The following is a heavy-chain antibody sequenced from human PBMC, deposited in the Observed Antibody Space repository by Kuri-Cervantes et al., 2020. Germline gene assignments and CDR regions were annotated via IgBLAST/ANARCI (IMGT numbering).Heavy chain of an antibody. CDR2: INPNSGGT. CDR3: ARAVSPAAPGDC. J-gene: IGHJ4*02. CDR1: GYTFTGYY. V-gene: IGHV1-2*04. Sequence: ASVKVSCKASGYTFTGYYMHWVRQAPGQGLEWMGWINPNSGGTNYAQKFQGWVTMTRDTSISTAYMELSRLRSDDTAVYYCARAVSPAAPGDCWGQGTLVTVSS. D-gene: IGHD6-13*01.